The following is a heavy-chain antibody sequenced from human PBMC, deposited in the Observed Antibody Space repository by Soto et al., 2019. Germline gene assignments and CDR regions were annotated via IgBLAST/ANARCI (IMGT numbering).Heavy chain of an antibody. CDR1: GFTFNDYA. Sequence: QVQLVESGGGEVQPGGSLRVSCATSGFTFNDYAMYWVRQAPGQGLEWVAMISSDGHHQFYVDNLRGRFTVSRDNSKNTLLLQMNSLRHEDTAVYYCSRGTYYPQSSGLHADYWGPGTVVTVSS. V-gene: IGHV3-30*03. CDR3: SRGTYYPQSSGLHADY. CDR2: ISSDGHHQ. J-gene: IGHJ4*02. D-gene: IGHD3-22*01.